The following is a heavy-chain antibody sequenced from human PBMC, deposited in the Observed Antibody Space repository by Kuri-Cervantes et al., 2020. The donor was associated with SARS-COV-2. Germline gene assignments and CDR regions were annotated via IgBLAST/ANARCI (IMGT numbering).Heavy chain of an antibody. CDR2: IIPIFGTA. J-gene: IGHJ6*02. V-gene: IGHV1-69*06. D-gene: IGHD6-19*01. CDR3: ARDRGEQWPVSHYYYYGMDV. CDR1: GGTFSSYA. Sequence: SSVKVSCKASGGTFSSYAISWVRQAPGQGLEWMGGIIPIFGTANYAQKFQGRVTITADKSTSTAYMELSSLRSEDTAVYYCARDRGEQWPVSHYYYYGMDVWGQGTTVTVSS.